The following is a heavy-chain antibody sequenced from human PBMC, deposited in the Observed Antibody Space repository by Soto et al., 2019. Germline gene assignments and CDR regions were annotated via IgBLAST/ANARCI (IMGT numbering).Heavy chain of an antibody. CDR3: AREQYNWKL. D-gene: IGHD1-20*01. CDR2: VYHTGNT. V-gene: IGHV4-59*01. Sequence: PSETLSLTCTVSGVSITPYYWTWIRHPPGKGLEWIGYVYHTGNTYYNPSLKSRVTIPLDTSKNQVSLRLKSVTAADTAVYYCAREQYNWKLWGQGTLVTVSS. J-gene: IGHJ4*02. CDR1: GVSITPYY.